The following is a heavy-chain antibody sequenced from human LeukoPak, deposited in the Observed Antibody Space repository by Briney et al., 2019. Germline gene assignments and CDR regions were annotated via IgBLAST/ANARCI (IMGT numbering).Heavy chain of an antibody. Sequence: SETLFLTCAVYGGSFSGYYWSWIRQPPGKGLEWIGEINHSGSTNYNPSLKSRVTISVDTSKNQFSLKLSSVTAADTAVYYCARLRSARYFDWLSRPFDYWGQGTLVTVSS. CDR1: GGSFSGYY. CDR3: ARLRSARYFDWLSRPFDY. CDR2: INHSGST. J-gene: IGHJ4*02. D-gene: IGHD3-9*01. V-gene: IGHV4-34*01.